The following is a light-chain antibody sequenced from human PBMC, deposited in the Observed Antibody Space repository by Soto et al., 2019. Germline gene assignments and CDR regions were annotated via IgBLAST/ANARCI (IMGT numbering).Light chain of an antibody. V-gene: IGKV3-15*01. Sequence: EIVMTQSPAALSESPGERATLFCRASQSVRSNFLAWYQQKPGQAPRLLIYGASTRATGVPGRFSGSGSGTEFTLTISSLHSEDFAVYYCQQYSAWPLTFGGGTKVEIK. CDR2: GAS. CDR3: QQYSAWPLT. J-gene: IGKJ4*01. CDR1: QSVRSN.